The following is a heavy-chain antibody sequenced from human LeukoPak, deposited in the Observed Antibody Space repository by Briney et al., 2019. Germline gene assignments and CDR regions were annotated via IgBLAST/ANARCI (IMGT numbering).Heavy chain of an antibody. Sequence: GASVKVSCKASGYTFTSYYMHWVRQAPGQGLEWMGIINPSGGSTSCAQKFQGRVTITRDTSASTAYMELSSLRSEDTAVYYCARENFMVRGVIVNAPLRYWGQGTLVTVSS. J-gene: IGHJ4*02. CDR1: GYTFTSYY. CDR2: INPSGGST. CDR3: ARENFMVRGVIVNAPLRY. D-gene: IGHD3-10*01. V-gene: IGHV1-46*01.